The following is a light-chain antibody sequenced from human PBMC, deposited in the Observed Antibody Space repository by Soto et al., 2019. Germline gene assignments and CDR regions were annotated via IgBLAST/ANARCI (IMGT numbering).Light chain of an antibody. J-gene: IGKJ1*01. CDR1: QRFGSSN. Sequence: EIVLTQSPVTLSLSPGESATLSCRASQRFGSSNLAWYQQKSGQAPRLLIYGASNRATGIPDRFSGSGSGTDFTLTISRLEPEDFAVYYCQQYGSSGTFGQGTKV. V-gene: IGKV3-20*01. CDR2: GAS. CDR3: QQYGSSGT.